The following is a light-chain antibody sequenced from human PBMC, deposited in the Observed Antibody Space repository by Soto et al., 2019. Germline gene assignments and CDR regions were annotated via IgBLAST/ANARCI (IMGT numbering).Light chain of an antibody. Sequence: QSALTQVASVSGSPGQSITISCTGTSSDVGGYDYVSWYQQHPGKAPKLMIYNVNYRPSGVSDRFSGSKSGDTASLTISVLQAEDEANYYCSSYTNPNTVVFGGGTKLTVL. CDR2: NVN. CDR1: SSDVGGYDY. V-gene: IGLV2-14*03. CDR3: SSYTNPNTVV. J-gene: IGLJ2*01.